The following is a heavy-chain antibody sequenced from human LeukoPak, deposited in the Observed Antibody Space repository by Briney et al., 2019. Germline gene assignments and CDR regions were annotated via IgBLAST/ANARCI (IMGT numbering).Heavy chain of an antibody. J-gene: IGHJ3*02. CDR3: ASTASGAYPNDAFDI. CDR2: IYYSGST. Sequence: SETLSLNCTVSRGSISIYYWSWIRQPPEKGLEWIGYIYYSGSTNYNPSLKSRVTISVDTSKNQFSLKLSSVTAADTAVYYCASTASGAYPNDAFDIWGQGTMVTVSS. D-gene: IGHD3-10*01. CDR1: RGSISIYY. V-gene: IGHV4-59*08.